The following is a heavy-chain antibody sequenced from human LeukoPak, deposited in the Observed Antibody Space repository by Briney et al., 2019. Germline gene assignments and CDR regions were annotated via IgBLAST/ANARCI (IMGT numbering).Heavy chain of an antibody. D-gene: IGHD4-17*01. CDR2: IIPIFGTA. CDR1: GGTFSSYA. V-gene: IGHV1-69*13. CDR3: ARGYGDYVSFYYYYYMDV. J-gene: IGHJ6*03. Sequence: SVKVSCKASGGTFSSYAISWVRQAPGQGLEWMGRIIPIFGTANYAQKFQGRVTITADESTSTVYMELSSLRSEDTAVYYCARGYGDYVSFYYYYYMDVWGKGTTVTVSS.